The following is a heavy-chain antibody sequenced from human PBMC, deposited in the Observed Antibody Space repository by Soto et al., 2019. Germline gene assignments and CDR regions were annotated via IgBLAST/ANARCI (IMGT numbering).Heavy chain of an antibody. CDR1: GFTVSSNY. CDR3: ARYYGSGSYYSRDYYYGMDV. V-gene: IGHV3-53*01. J-gene: IGHJ6*02. Sequence: GGSLRLFCAASGFTVSSNYMSWVRQAPGKGLEWVSVIYSGGSTYYADSVKGRFTISRDNSKNTLYLQMNSLRAEDTAVYYCARYYGSGSYYSRDYYYGMDVWGQGTTVTVPS. D-gene: IGHD3-10*01. CDR2: IYSGGST.